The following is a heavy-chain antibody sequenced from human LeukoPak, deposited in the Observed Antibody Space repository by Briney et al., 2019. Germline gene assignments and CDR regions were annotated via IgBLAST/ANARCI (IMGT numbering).Heavy chain of an antibody. V-gene: IGHV3-23*01. D-gene: IGHD4-17*01. CDR2: IGRSGHFT. Sequence: GGSLRLSCAASGFTFSNYVMSWARQAPGKGLEWVSVIGRSGHFTNYADSVKGRFTISRDNSKDTLSLQMSSLRAEDTAIYYCAKDRDDSGDYVFDHWGQGILVTVSS. CDR3: AKDRDDSGDYVFDH. CDR1: GFTFSNYV. J-gene: IGHJ4*02.